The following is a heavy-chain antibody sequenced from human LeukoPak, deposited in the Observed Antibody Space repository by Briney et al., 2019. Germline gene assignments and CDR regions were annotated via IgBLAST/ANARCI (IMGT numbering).Heavy chain of an antibody. D-gene: IGHD2/OR15-2a*01. CDR3: ARDRIRAIDY. CDR2: INPSGGST. CDR1: GLTLTTIF. Sequence: ASVKVSCKASGLTLTTIFMHWVRQAPGQGLEWMGIINPSGGSTSYAQKFPGRVTMTRDTSTSTVYMELSSLRSEDTAVYYCARDRIRAIDYWGQGTLVTVSS. V-gene: IGHV1-46*01. J-gene: IGHJ4*02.